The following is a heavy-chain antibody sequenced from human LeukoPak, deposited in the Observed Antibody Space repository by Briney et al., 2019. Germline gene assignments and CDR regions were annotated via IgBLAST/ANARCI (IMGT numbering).Heavy chain of an antibody. CDR2: MYYSGST. V-gene: IGHV4-59*01. CDR3: ARESEYSSGWAYYFDY. D-gene: IGHD6-19*01. J-gene: IGHJ4*02. CDR1: GGSISSYY. Sequence: SETLSLTCTVSGGSISSYYWSWIRQPPGKGLEWIGYMYYSGSTNYNPSLKSRVNISVDTSKNQFSLKLSSVTAADTAVYYCARESEYSSGWAYYFDYWGQGTLVIVSS.